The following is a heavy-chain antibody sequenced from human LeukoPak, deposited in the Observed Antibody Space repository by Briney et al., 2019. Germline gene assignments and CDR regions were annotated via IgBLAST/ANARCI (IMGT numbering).Heavy chain of an antibody. CDR3: ARAVSAMVTFYFDY. J-gene: IGHJ4*02. V-gene: IGHV4-59*01. CDR2: IYYSGST. D-gene: IGHD5-18*01. CDR1: GGSISSYY. Sequence: SETLCLTCTVSGGSISSYYWSWIRQPPGKGLEWIGYIYYSGSTNYNPSLKSRVTISVDTSKNQFSLKLSSVTAADTAVYYCARAVSAMVTFYFDYWGQGTLVTVSS.